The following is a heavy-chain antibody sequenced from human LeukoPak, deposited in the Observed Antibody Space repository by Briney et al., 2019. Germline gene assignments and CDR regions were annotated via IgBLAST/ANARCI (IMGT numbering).Heavy chain of an antibody. Sequence: PGGSLRLSCTASGFTFGDYAMSWFRQAPGKGLEWVGFIRSKAYGGTTEYAASVKGRFTISRDDSKSIAYLQMNSLKTEDTAVYYCTRGWWSIAVAKRPFDYWGQGTLVTVSS. D-gene: IGHD6-19*01. CDR1: GFTFGDYA. CDR3: TRGWWSIAVAKRPFDY. V-gene: IGHV3-49*03. CDR2: IRSKAYGGTT. J-gene: IGHJ4*02.